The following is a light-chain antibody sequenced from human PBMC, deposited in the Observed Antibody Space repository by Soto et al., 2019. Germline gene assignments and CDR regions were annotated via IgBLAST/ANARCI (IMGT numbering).Light chain of an antibody. CDR3: QQYNNWPRT. J-gene: IGKJ1*01. Sequence: EIVMTRSPATLSVSPGERATLSCRASQSVSSNLAWYQQKPGQAPRLLIYGASTRATGIPGRFSGSGSGTEFTLTISSLQSEDFAVYYCQQYNNWPRTFGQGTKVEIK. V-gene: IGKV3-15*01. CDR1: QSVSSN. CDR2: GAS.